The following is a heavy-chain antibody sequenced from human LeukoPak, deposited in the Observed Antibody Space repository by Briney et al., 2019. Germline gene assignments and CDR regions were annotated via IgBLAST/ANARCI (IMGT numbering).Heavy chain of an antibody. D-gene: IGHD3-22*01. CDR2: MNPNSGNT. J-gene: IGHJ6*02. V-gene: IGHV1-8*01. CDR1: GYTFTSYD. Sequence: GASVKVSCKASGYTFTSYDINWVRQATGQGLEWMGWMNPNSGNTGYAQKFQGRVTMTRNTSISTAYMELSSLRSEDTAVCYCAREFGYYDTSGYFYPGGMDVWGQGTTVTVSS. CDR3: AREFGYYDTSGYFYPGGMDV.